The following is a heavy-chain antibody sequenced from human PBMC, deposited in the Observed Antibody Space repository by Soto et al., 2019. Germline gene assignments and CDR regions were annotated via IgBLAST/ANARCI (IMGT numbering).Heavy chain of an antibody. V-gene: IGHV3-48*03. J-gene: IGHJ6*02. CDR1: GFTFSSYE. Sequence: QPGGSRRLSCAASGFTFSSYEMNWVRQAPGKGLEWVSYISSSGSTIYYADSVKGRFTISRDNAKNSLYLQMNSLRAEDTAVYYCARDQWLRSLPNPDYYYGMDVWGQGTTVTVSS. CDR2: ISSSGSTI. D-gene: IGHD5-12*01. CDR3: ARDQWLRSLPNPDYYYGMDV.